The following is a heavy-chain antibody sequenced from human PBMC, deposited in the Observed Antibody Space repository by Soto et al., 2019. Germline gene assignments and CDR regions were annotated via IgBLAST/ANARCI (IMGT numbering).Heavy chain of an antibody. Sequence: PGGSLRLSCAASGSTFSSYAMSWVRQAPGKGLEWVSAISGSGGSTYYADSVKGRFTISRDNSKNTLYLQMNSLRAEDTAVYYCAKDFRSSGLTYYFDYWGQGTLVTVSS. CDR2: ISGSGGST. CDR1: GSTFSSYA. CDR3: AKDFRSSGLTYYFDY. V-gene: IGHV3-23*01. D-gene: IGHD6-19*01. J-gene: IGHJ4*02.